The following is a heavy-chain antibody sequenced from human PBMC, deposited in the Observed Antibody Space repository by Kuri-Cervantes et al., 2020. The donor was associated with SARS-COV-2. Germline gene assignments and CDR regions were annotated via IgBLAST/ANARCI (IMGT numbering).Heavy chain of an antibody. CDR3: TRENFWSGYSDY. CDR1: GFTFSFYW. V-gene: IGHV3-49*04. D-gene: IGHD3-3*01. Sequence: GGSLRLSCAASGFTFSFYWMSWVRQAPGKGLEWVGFIRSKAYGGTTEYAASVKGRFTISRDDSKSIAYLQMNSLKTEDTAVYYCTRENFWSGYSDYWGQGTLVTVSS. CDR2: IRSKAYGGTT. J-gene: IGHJ4*02.